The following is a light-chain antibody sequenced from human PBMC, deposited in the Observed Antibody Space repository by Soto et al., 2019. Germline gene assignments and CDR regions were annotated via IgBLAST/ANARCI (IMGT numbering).Light chain of an antibody. V-gene: IGKV3-20*01. CDR3: QQYGRSPPTST. J-gene: IGKJ1*01. Sequence: EIVLTQSPGTLSLSPGERATLSCRASQSVSSSYLAWYQQRPGQAPRLLIYGASRRATGIPDRFSGSGSGTDFTLTISRLEPEDFAVYYCQQYGRSPPTSTFGQGTKVEF. CDR2: GAS. CDR1: QSVSSSY.